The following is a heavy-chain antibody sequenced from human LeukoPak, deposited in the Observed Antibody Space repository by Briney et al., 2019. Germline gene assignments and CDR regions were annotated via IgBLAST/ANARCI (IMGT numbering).Heavy chain of an antibody. CDR3: AREISSSSGPHYYYYYMDV. V-gene: IGHV1-69*13. CDR2: IIPIFGTA. CDR1: GGTFSSYA. J-gene: IGHJ6*03. Sequence: EASVKVSCKASGGTFSSYAISWVRQAPGQGLEWMGGIIPIFGTANYAQKFQGRVTITADESTSTAYTELSSLRSEDTAVYYCAREISSSSGPHYYYYYMDVWGKGTTVTVSS. D-gene: IGHD6-6*01.